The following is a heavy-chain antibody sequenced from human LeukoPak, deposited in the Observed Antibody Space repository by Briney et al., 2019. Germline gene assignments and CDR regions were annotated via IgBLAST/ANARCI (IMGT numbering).Heavy chain of an antibody. CDR1: GGSISGYY. J-gene: IGHJ5*02. CDR3: ARGCSAGTPHNWFDP. CDR2: IYYGGST. Sequence: SETLCLTCTVSGGSISGYYWSWIRQPPGKGLEWIGYIYYGGSTNYNPSLKSRGTISVDTSKNQFSLKLSSVTAADTAVYYCARGCSAGTPHNWFDPWGQGTLVTVSS. V-gene: IGHV4-59*01. D-gene: IGHD6-13*01.